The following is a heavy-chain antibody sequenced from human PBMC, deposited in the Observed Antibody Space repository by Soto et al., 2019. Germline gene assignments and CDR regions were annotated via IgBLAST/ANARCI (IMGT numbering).Heavy chain of an antibody. V-gene: IGHV3-66*01. CDR3: ARDPVHDYGDYGGY. CDR1: GFTVSSNY. D-gene: IGHD4-17*01. J-gene: IGHJ4*02. CDR2: IYSGGST. Sequence: EVQLVESGGGLVQPGGSLRLSCAASGFTVSSNYMSWVRQAPGKGLEWVSVIYSGGSTYYADYVKGRFTISRDNSKNTLYLQMNRLRAEDTAVYYCARDPVHDYGDYGGYWGQGTLVTVSS.